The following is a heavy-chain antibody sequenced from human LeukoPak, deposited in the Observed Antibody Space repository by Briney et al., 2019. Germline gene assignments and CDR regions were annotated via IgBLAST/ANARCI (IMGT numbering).Heavy chain of an antibody. CDR1: GFIFSSYA. D-gene: IGHD3-10*01. Sequence: GGSLRLSCAASGFIFSSYAMSWVRQAPGKGLEWVSGLTGSGGNTYYADSVKGRFTISRDNSKNTLYLQMNSLRAEDTAVYYCAKVQAGDYYGSGSIGGDYWGQGTLVTVSS. CDR3: AKVQAGDYYGSGSIGGDY. CDR2: LTGSGGNT. V-gene: IGHV3-23*01. J-gene: IGHJ4*02.